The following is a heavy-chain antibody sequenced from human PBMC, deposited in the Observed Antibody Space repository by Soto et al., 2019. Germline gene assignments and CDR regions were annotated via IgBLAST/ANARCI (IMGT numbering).Heavy chain of an antibody. CDR1: GGSFSGSY. Sequence: SETLSLTCAVYGGSFSGSYWNWIRQPPGKGLEWIGEINHNTNTIYNPSLTSRVTISVDTSKNHFSLKLTSVTAADTAVYYCARVPAPWGQGTLVTVSS. CDR2: INHNTNT. J-gene: IGHJ5*02. V-gene: IGHV4-34*01. CDR3: ARVPAP.